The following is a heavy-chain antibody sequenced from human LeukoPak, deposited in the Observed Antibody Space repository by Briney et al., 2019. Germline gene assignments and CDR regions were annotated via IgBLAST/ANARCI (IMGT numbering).Heavy chain of an antibody. CDR3: ASTIAAAGQNWFDP. CDR2: INPNSGGT. CDR1: GYTFTSYY. Sequence: ASVKVSCKASGYTFTSYYMHWVRQAPGQGLEWMGWINPNSGGTNYAQKFQGRVTMTRDTSISTAYMELSRLRSDDTAVYYCASTIAAAGQNWFDPWGQGTLVTVSS. V-gene: IGHV1-2*02. J-gene: IGHJ5*02. D-gene: IGHD6-13*01.